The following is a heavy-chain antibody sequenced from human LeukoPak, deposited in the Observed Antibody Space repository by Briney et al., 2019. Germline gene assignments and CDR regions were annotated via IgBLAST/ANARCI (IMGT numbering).Heavy chain of an antibody. CDR1: GFTFSSYA. CDR2: ISGSGGST. V-gene: IGHV3-23*01. J-gene: IGHJ4*02. CDR3: AKRTIFGVEDTEFDY. D-gene: IGHD3-3*01. Sequence: PGGSLRLSCAASGFTFSSYAMSWVRQAPGKGLEWVSAISGSGGSTYYADSVKGRFTISRDNSKNTLYLQMNSLRAEDTAAYYCAKRTIFGVEDTEFDYWGQGTLVTVSS.